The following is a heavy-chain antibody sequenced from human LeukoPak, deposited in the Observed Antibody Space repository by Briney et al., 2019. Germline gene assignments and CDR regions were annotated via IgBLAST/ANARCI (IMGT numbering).Heavy chain of an antibody. V-gene: IGHV3-23*01. CDR3: ARAYQGYYYYMDV. CDR2: ISGGGGYT. CDR1: GFTFSDYA. Sequence: GGSLRLSCAASGFTFSDYAISWVRQAPGKGLEWVSGISGGGGYTYYADSVKGRFTISRDNAKNSLYLQMNSLRAEDTAVYYCARAYQGYYYYMDVWGKGTTVTVSS. D-gene: IGHD2-2*01. J-gene: IGHJ6*03.